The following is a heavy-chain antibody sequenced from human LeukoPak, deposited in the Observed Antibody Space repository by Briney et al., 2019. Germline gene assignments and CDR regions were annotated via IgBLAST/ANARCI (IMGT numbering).Heavy chain of an antibody. J-gene: IGHJ4*01. V-gene: IGHV4-39*07. D-gene: IGHD3-22*01. CDR1: VGSISNNRYY. CDR2: IYYSGST. CDR3: ARDHYYDSSGYYFDY. Sequence: SETLSVPCTISVGSISNNRYYWGWMRQPPGKGLEWIRSIYYSGSTYYNPSLKSRVTISVDTSKNQFSLKLSSVTAADTAVYYCARDHYYDSSGYYFDYWGEEPWSPSPQ.